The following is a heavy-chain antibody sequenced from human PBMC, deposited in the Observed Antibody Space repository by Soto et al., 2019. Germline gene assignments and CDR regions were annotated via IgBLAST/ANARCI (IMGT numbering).Heavy chain of an antibody. CDR1: GFTVSGYY. CDR2: ISPDGRGT. CDR3: ATGQQVRMADI. D-gene: IGHD6-13*01. Sequence: QMQLLESGGGLVKPGGSLRLSCVASGFTVSGYYMAWIRQPPGKGLEWLSYISPDGRGTNYADSVRGRFTISRVNAMNSLFLQMNTLRAEDTAVYFCATGQQVRMADIWGQGTMVTVSS. J-gene: IGHJ3*02. V-gene: IGHV3-11*03.